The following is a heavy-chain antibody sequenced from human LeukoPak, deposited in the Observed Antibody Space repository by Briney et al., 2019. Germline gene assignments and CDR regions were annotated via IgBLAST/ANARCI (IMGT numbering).Heavy chain of an antibody. J-gene: IGHJ6*03. CDR2: IYYSGST. CDR1: GGSISSYY. CDR3: ARASSSPYYYYMDV. D-gene: IGHD6-13*01. V-gene: IGHV4-59*01. Sequence: SETLSLTCTVSGGSISSYYWSWIRQPPGKGLEWIGYIYYSGSTKYNPSLKSRVTISVDTSKNQFSLKLSSVTAADTAVYYCARASSSPYYYYMDVWGKGTTVTVPS.